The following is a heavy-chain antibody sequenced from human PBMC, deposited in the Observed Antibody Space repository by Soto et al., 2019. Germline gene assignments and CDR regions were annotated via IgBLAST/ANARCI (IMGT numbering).Heavy chain of an antibody. J-gene: IGHJ4*02. CDR3: ARDMGAAAAKLLFDY. CDR1: GFTFSSYG. D-gene: IGHD6-13*01. V-gene: IGHV3-33*01. Sequence: ALRLSCAASGFTFSSYGMHWVRQAPGKGLEWVAVIWYDGSNKYYADSVKGRFTISRDNSKNTLYLQMNSLRAEDTAVYYCARDMGAAAAKLLFDYWGQGT. CDR2: IWYDGSNK.